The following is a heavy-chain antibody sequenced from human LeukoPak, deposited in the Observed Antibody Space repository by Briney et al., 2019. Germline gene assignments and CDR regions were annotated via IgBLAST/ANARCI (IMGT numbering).Heavy chain of an antibody. J-gene: IGHJ4*02. Sequence: ASVKVSCKASGYTFTNYNIHWVRQAPGQGLEWMGIINPSGGSTSYTQKLQGRVTMTRDTFTSTVYVELSSLRSEDTAVYYCARYIYGYLHYWGQGTLVTVSS. V-gene: IGHV1-46*01. CDR3: ARYIYGYLHY. D-gene: IGHD5-18*01. CDR2: INPSGGST. CDR1: GYTFTNYN.